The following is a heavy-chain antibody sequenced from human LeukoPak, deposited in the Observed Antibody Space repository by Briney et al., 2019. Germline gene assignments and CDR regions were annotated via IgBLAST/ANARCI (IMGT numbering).Heavy chain of an antibody. V-gene: IGHV3-30*18. J-gene: IGHJ4*02. D-gene: IGHD1-26*01. CDR1: GFTFSSYG. CDR3: AKDGGSYYPMGGADY. Sequence: GRSLRLSCAASGFTFSSYGMHWVRQAPGKGLEWVAVISYDGSNKYYADSMKGRFTISRDNSKNTLYLQMNSLRAEDTAVYYCAKDGGSYYPMGGADYWGQGTLVTVSS. CDR2: ISYDGSNK.